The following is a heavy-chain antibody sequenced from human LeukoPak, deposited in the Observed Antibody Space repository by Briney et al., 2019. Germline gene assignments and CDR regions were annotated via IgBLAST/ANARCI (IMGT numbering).Heavy chain of an antibody. CDR1: GYSFTGYY. CDR3: ARGSARAILRPYFDY. Sequence: ASVKVSCKASGYSFTGYYMHWVRQAPGQGLEWMGWINPNSGGTNYAQKFQGRVTMTRDTSISTAYMELSRLRSDDTAVYYCARGSARAILRPYFDYWGQGTLVTVSS. J-gene: IGHJ4*02. D-gene: IGHD3-3*01. V-gene: IGHV1-2*02. CDR2: INPNSGGT.